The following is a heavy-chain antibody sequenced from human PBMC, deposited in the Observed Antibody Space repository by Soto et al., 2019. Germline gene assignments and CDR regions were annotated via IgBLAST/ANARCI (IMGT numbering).Heavy chain of an antibody. CDR2: IYTSGST. V-gene: IGHV4-4*07. J-gene: IGHJ4*02. CDR1: GGSISSYY. Sequence: SETLSLTCTVSGGSISSYYGSWIRQPAGKGLEWIGRIYTSGSTNYNPSLKSRVTMSVDTSKNQFSLKLSSVTAADTAVYYCARGSVFWSGFDFDYWGQGTLVTVSS. CDR3: ARGSVFWSGFDFDY. D-gene: IGHD3-3*01.